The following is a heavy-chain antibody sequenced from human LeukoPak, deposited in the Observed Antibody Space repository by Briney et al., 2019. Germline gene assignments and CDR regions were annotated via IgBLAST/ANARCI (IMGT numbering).Heavy chain of an antibody. Sequence: SETLSLTCAVYGGSFSGYYWSWIRQPPGKGLEWIGEIKHSGSTNYNPSLKSRVTISVDTSKNQFSLKLSSVTAADTAVYYCARRGRGYSYGYKSFFDYWGQGTLVTVSS. CDR3: ARRGRGYSYGYKSFFDY. V-gene: IGHV4-34*01. CDR1: GGSFSGYY. D-gene: IGHD5-18*01. J-gene: IGHJ4*02. CDR2: IKHSGST.